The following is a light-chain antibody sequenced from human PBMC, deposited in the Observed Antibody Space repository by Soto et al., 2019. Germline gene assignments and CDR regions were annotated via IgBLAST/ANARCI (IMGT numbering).Light chain of an antibody. CDR2: DAS. CDR3: QHFNWQFMT. V-gene: IGKV1-5*01. CDR1: QSIRSW. J-gene: IGKJ1*01. Sequence: EIQVPQSPSSLSASVGDRVTITCRSSQSIRSWLAWYQQKPGKAPKLLIYDASILESGVPSRFSGSGSGRELTLTISRLEPNDFATYYCQHFNWQFMTFGQGTKV.